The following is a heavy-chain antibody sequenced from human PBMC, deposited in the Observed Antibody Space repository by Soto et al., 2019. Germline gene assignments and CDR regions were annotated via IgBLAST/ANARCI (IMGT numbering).Heavy chain of an antibody. CDR2: IYHSGST. CDR1: GYSISSGYY. CDR3: ARDRSGFGELPFDY. D-gene: IGHD3-10*01. Sequence: NPSETLSLTCAVSGYSISSGYYWGWIRQPPGKGLEWIGSIYHSGSTYYNPSLKSRVTISVDTSKNQFSLKLSSVTAADTAVYYCARDRSGFGELPFDYWGQGTLVTVSS. J-gene: IGHJ4*02. V-gene: IGHV4-38-2*02.